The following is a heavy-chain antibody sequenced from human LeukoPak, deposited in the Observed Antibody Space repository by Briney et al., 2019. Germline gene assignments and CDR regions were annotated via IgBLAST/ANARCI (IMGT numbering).Heavy chain of an antibody. V-gene: IGHV1-3*01. CDR1: GYTFTSYA. Sequence: ASVKVSCKASGYTFTSYAMHWVRQAPGQRLEWMGRINAGNGNTKYSQKFQGRVTITRDTSASTAYMELSSLRSEDTAVYYCARGFSAPMSLVGSYPPDYYYGMDVWGQGTTVTVSS. CDR3: ARGFSAPMSLVGSYPPDYYYGMDV. D-gene: IGHD1-26*01. J-gene: IGHJ6*02. CDR2: INAGNGNT.